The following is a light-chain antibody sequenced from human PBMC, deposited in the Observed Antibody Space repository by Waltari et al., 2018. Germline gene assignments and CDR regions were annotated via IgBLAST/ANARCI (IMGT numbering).Light chain of an antibody. CDR1: QGTNNY. CDR3: QQFKSFLFT. Sequence: DIQLTQPPSFLSASVGDRVTITCRASQGTNNYLAWYQQKPGKAPNLLIYGTSTLQSGVPSRFSGSQSGTEFTLTISSLQPEDFATYYCQQFKSFLFTFGQGTRLDIK. CDR2: GTS. J-gene: IGKJ5*01. V-gene: IGKV1-9*01.